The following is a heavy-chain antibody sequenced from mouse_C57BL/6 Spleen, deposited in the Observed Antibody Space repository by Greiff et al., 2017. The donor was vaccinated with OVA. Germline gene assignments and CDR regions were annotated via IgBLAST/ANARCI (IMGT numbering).Heavy chain of an antibody. D-gene: IGHD2-4*01. CDR1: GYTFTSYW. J-gene: IGHJ3*01. CDR3: ARGYYDYRGVFAY. CDR2: IHPNSGST. Sequence: QVQLQQPGAELVKPGASVKLSCKASGYTFTSYWMHWVKPRPGQGLEWIGMIHPNSGSTNYNEKFKSKATLTVDKSSSTAYMQLSSLTSEDSAVYYCARGYYDYRGVFAYWGQGTLVTVSA. V-gene: IGHV1-64*01.